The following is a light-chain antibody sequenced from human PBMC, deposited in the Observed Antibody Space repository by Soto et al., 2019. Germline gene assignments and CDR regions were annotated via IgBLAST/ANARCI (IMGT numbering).Light chain of an antibody. CDR1: DRIYSAY. V-gene: IGKV3-20*01. CDR2: GTS. CDR3: QQYGNSPIT. Sequence: FVLTQSTGTLSLSRGERATLSCRASDRIYSAYLGWYQQKPGQAPRLLIYGTSSRATGIPDRFSGSGSGTDFTLTISRLEPEDFAVYYCQQYGNSPITFGQGTRLETK. J-gene: IGKJ5*01.